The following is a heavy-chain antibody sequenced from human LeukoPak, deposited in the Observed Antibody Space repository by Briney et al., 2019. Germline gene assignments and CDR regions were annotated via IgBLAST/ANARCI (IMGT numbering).Heavy chain of an antibody. Sequence: GESLKTSCKGSGYSFTRYWIGWVRQMPGKGLEWMGIIYPGDSDTRYSPSFQGQVTISADKSISTAYLQWSSLKASDTAMYYCASRYYYDSSGYHFGDAFDIWGQGTMVTVSS. CDR2: IYPGDSDT. J-gene: IGHJ3*02. CDR1: GYSFTRYW. V-gene: IGHV5-51*01. CDR3: ASRYYYDSSGYHFGDAFDI. D-gene: IGHD3-22*01.